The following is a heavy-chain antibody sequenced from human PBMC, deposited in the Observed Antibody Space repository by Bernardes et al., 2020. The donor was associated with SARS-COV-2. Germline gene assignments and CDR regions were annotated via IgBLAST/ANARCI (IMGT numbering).Heavy chain of an antibody. CDR1: GLTVTNSY. CDR2: LYSGGAT. CDR3: ARDDPRGSGYGSGGWYFDL. J-gene: IGHJ2*01. Sequence: GSLRLSCEASGLTVTNSYMNWVRQAPGKGLEWVSVLYSGGATYYADSAKDRFTIYRDDSANTLYLQMHSLRAEDTAVYYCARDDPRGSGYGSGGWYFDLWGRGTLVTVSS. D-gene: IGHD3-3*01. V-gene: IGHV3-66*01.